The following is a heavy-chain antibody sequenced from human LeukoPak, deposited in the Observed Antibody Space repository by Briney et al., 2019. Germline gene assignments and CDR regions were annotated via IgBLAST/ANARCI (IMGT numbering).Heavy chain of an antibody. V-gene: IGHV4-39*07. CDR2: TYYSGST. D-gene: IGHD3-16*01. CDR3: ARDTYY. J-gene: IGHJ4*02. Sequence: SETLSLTCTVSAGSISSSSYSWGWIRQPPGKGLEWIGSTYYSGSTYFNPSLKSRVTISVDTSKNQFSLKLSSVTAADTAVYYCARDTYYWSQGTLVTVSS. CDR1: AGSISSSSYS.